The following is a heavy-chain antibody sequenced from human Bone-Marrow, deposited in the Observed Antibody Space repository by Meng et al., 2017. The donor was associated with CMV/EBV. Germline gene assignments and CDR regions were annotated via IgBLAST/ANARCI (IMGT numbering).Heavy chain of an antibody. J-gene: IGHJ4*02. CDR2: INSDGSST. V-gene: IGHV3-74*01. D-gene: IGHD5/OR15-5a*01. CDR3: ATSTRTYYFDY. Sequence: GGSLRLSCAASGFTFSSYWMHWVRQAPGKGLVWVSRINSDGSSTSYTDSVKGRFTIFRDNAKNTLYLQMDSLRAEDTAVYYCATSTRTYYFDYWGQRMLV. CDR1: GFTFSSYW.